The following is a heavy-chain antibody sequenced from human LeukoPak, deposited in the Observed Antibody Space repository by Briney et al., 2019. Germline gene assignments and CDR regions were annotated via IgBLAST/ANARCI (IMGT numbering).Heavy chain of an antibody. CDR3: ARVEYSSSSGDYYYYMDV. Sequence: SETLSLTCTVSGGSISSYYWSWIRQPPGKGLEWIGYIYYSGSTNYNPSLKSRVTISVDTSKNQFSLKLSSVTAADTAVYYCARVEYSSSSGDYYYYMDVWGKGTTVTVSS. CDR1: GGSISSYY. J-gene: IGHJ6*03. CDR2: IYYSGST. D-gene: IGHD6-6*01. V-gene: IGHV4-59*01.